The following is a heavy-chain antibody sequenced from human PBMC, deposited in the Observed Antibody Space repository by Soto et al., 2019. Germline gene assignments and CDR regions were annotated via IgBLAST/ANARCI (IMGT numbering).Heavy chain of an antibody. D-gene: IGHD3-10*01. Sequence: QVQLVQYGAEVKKPGSSVKVSCQASGGIFSTYAISWLRQAPGQGLEWMGGTIPIFGTPNYAQRFQGRVTITADDSTPTSYMELSRLKSEDTAVYYCARDRDDYCSGNYYNRIDFWGQGTLFTVSS. J-gene: IGHJ4*02. CDR1: GGIFSTYA. CDR3: ARDRDDYCSGNYYNRIDF. CDR2: TIPIFGTP. V-gene: IGHV1-69*01.